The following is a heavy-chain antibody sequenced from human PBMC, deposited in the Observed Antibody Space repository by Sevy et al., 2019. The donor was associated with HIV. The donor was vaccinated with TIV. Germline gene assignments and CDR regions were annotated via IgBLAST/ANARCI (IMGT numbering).Heavy chain of an antibody. Sequence: GGSLRLSCTASGFTFGDYAMSWFRQAPGKGLEWVGFIRSKAYVGTTEYAASVKGRFTISRDDSKSIAYLQMNSLKTEDTAVYYCTRDYYDSSGYYSPFDYWGQGTLVTVSS. CDR3: TRDYYDSSGYYSPFDY. J-gene: IGHJ4*02. V-gene: IGHV3-49*03. CDR1: GFTFGDYA. CDR2: IRSKAYVGTT. D-gene: IGHD3-22*01.